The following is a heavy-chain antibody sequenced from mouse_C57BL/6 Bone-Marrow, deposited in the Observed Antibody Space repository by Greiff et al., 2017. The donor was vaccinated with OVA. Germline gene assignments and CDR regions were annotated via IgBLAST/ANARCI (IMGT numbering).Heavy chain of an antibody. CDR3: AREGYYPYYFDY. V-gene: IGHV1-64*01. D-gene: IGHD3-1*01. CDR2: IHPNSGST. Sequence: QVQLQQPGAELVKPGASVKLSCKASGYTFTSYWMHWVKQRPGQGLEWIGMIHPNSGSTNYNEKFKSKATLTVDKSSSTAYMQLSSLTSEDSAVYYCAREGYYPYYFDYWGQGTTLTVAS. CDR1: GYTFTSYW. J-gene: IGHJ2*01.